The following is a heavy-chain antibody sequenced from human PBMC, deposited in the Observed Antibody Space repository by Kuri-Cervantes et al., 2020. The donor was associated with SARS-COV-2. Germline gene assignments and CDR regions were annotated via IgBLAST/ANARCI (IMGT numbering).Heavy chain of an antibody. CDR2: INPKSGGT. Sequence: ASVKVSCKASGYTFTGYYIHWVRQAPGQGLEWVGWINPKSGGTKYAQKFQGRVTMTRDTSIATAYMELTRLRPDDTAVYYCVRFRYYDSYRNASDIWGQGTMVTVSS. D-gene: IGHD3-22*01. CDR1: GYTFTGYY. J-gene: IGHJ3*02. V-gene: IGHV1-2*02. CDR3: VRFRYYDSYRNASDI.